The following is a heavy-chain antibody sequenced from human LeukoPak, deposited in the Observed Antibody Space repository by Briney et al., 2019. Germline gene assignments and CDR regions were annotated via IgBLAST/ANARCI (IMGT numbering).Heavy chain of an antibody. Sequence: GASVKVSCKASGYTFNSYGISWVRQAPGQGLEWMGWISNYNGNTHYAQKLQGRVTMTTDTSTSTAYMEVRSLRSDDTAVFYCARDGRDGYNVPLDYWGQGTLVTVSS. D-gene: IGHD5-24*01. CDR1: GYTFNSYG. J-gene: IGHJ4*02. V-gene: IGHV1-18*01. CDR3: ARDGRDGYNVPLDY. CDR2: ISNYNGNT.